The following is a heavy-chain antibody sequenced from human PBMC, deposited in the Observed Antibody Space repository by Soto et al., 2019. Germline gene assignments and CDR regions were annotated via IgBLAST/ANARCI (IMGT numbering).Heavy chain of an antibody. J-gene: IGHJ6*02. V-gene: IGHV1-69*01. D-gene: IGHD2-15*01. CDR2: IIPIFGTA. Sequence: QVQLVQSGAEVKKPGSSVKVSCKAPGGTFSSYAISWVRQAPGQGLEWMGGIIPIFGTAKYAQKFQGRVTITADESTSTXXXELXXXXXXXXXXXXXXRSQGGSSSLDIYYYYYYGXXVWGQGTTV. CDR1: GGTFSSYA. CDR3: XRSQGGSSSLDIYYYYYYGXXV.